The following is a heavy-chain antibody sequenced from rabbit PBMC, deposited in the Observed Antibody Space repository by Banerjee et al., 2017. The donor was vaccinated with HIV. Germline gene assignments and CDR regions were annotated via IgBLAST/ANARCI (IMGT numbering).Heavy chain of an antibody. CDR1: GFSFSSSYY. CDR2: IYAGSSGST. J-gene: IGHJ4*01. CDR3: ARSYYTYGYAGYAYALNL. Sequence: QEQLVESGGGLVQPEGSLTLTCTASGFSFSSSYYMCWVRQAPGKGLEWIACIYAGSSGSTYYASWAKGRFTISKTSSTTVTLQMTSLTAADTATYFCARSYYTYGYAGYAYALNLWGQGTLVTVS. V-gene: IGHV1S45*01. D-gene: IGHD6-1*01.